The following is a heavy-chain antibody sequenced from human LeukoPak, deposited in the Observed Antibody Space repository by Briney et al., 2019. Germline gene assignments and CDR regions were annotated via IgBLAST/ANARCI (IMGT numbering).Heavy chain of an antibody. V-gene: IGHV4-39*07. J-gene: IGHJ5*02. CDR3: ASQGYYYGSGASP. Sequence: PSETLSLTCTVSGGSISSSSYYWGWIRQPPGKGLEWIGSIYYSGSTYYNPSLKSRVTISVDTSKNQFSLKLSSVTAADTAVYYCASQGYYYGSGASPWGQGTLVTVSS. CDR2: IYYSGST. CDR1: GGSISSSSYY. D-gene: IGHD3-10*01.